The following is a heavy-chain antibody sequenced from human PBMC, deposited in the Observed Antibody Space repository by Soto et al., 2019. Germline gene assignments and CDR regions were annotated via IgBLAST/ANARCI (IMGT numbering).Heavy chain of an antibody. CDR3: ARDSPYSSSSTVGLDY. Sequence: ASVKVSCKASGYTFTSYGISWVRQAPGQGLEWMGWISAYNGNTNYAQKLQGRVTMTTDTSTSTAYMELRSLRSDDTAVYYCARDSPYSSSSTVGLDYWGQGTLVTVSS. CDR2: ISAYNGNT. CDR1: GYTFTSYG. J-gene: IGHJ4*02. V-gene: IGHV1-18*01. D-gene: IGHD6-6*01.